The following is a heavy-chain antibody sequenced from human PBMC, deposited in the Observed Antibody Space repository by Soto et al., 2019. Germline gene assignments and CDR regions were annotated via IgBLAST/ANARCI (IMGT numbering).Heavy chain of an antibody. Sequence: SETLSLTCTVSGDSINNYYWSWIRQPPGKRLEWIGYIYYTGSTTYNPSLESRVTMSVDTSKNQFSLKLNSVNAADTAVYYCAKYRRTEAEGFTLDYWGRGTLVTVSS. V-gene: IGHV4-59*01. D-gene: IGHD6-13*01. CDR2: IYYTGST. J-gene: IGHJ4*02. CDR1: GDSINNYY. CDR3: AKYRRTEAEGFTLDY.